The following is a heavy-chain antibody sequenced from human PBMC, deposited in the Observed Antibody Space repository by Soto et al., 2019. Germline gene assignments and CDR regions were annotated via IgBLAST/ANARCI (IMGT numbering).Heavy chain of an antibody. D-gene: IGHD1-1*01. J-gene: IGHJ4*02. CDR2: LTASGLNT. Sequence: EVQLLESGGGLVQPGGSLRLSCSASGFNFGSYGMSWVRQAPGKGLEWVSGLTASGLNTYYTDSVKGRFTISRDNAKESLYLHLNSLRVEDTAVYYCARYGTRADWWGLGTQVTVSS. CDR3: ARYGTRADW. V-gene: IGHV3-23*01. CDR1: GFNFGSYG.